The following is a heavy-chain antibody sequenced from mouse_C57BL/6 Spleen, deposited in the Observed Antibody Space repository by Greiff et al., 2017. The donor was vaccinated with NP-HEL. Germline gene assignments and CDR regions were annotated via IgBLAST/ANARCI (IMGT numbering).Heavy chain of an antibody. D-gene: IGHD1-2*01. J-gene: IGHJ4*01. CDR2: ISYDGSN. CDR1: GYSFTSGYY. Sequence: EVKLMESGPGLVKPSQSLSLTCSVTGYSFTSGYYWNWIRQFPGNKLEWMGYISYDGSNNYNPSLKNRISITRDTSKNQFCLKLNSVTTEDTATYYCATLHGAMDCWGKGTSVTVAS. CDR3: ATLHGAMDC. V-gene: IGHV3-6*01.